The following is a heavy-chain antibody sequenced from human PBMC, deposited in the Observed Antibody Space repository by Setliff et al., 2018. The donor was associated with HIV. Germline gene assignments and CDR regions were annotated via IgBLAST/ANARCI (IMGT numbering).Heavy chain of an antibody. CDR2: ISSSSRI. J-gene: IGHJ4*02. V-gene: IGHV3-21*04. CDR1: GFTFSNYA. Sequence: GSLRLSCAASGFTFSNYAMHWVRQALGKGLEWVSSISSSSRILYADSVKGRFTVSRDNAKNSLFLQMNSLRAEDTAVYYCARDGSYISRGYWGQGTLVTVSS. CDR3: ARDGSYISRGY. D-gene: IGHD5-18*01.